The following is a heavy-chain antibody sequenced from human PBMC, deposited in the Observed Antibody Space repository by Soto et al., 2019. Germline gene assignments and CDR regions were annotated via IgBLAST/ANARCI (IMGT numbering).Heavy chain of an antibody. CDR2: IKQDGSEK. CDR1: GFTFSSYA. CDR3: ARRYFDV. V-gene: IGHV3-7*01. Sequence: PGGSLRLSCAASGFTFSSYAMSWVRQAPGKGLEWVANIKQDGSEKYYVDSVKGRFTISRDNAKNSLYLQMNSLRAEDTAVYYCARRYFDVWGQGTTVTVSS. J-gene: IGHJ6*02. D-gene: IGHD3-9*01.